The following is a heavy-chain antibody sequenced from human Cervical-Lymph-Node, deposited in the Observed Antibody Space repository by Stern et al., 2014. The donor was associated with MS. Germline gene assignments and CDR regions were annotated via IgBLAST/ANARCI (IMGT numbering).Heavy chain of an antibody. CDR2: IFVSGST. D-gene: IGHD2-21*01. J-gene: IGHJ5*02. Sequence: QVQLQESGPGLVKSSQTLSLTCTVSGDSITSGTYYWSWIRQSAGKGLEWIGRIFVSGSTNYNPSLKSRVTISIDTAKNQFSLELNSVPAADTAVYYCARHQEGDYSFPDWFDPWGQGTLVTVSS. CDR3: ARHQEGDYSFPDWFDP. CDR1: GDSITSGTYY. V-gene: IGHV4-61*02.